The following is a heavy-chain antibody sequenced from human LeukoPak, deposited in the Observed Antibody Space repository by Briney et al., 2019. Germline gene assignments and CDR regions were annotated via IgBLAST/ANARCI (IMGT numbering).Heavy chain of an antibody. J-gene: IGHJ4*02. Sequence: ASVTVSFKASGYTFTIYYMHWVRQAPGQGVERMGLINPSAGSTTYAQKFQGRVTMARDTSTSTVYMELSSLRSDDTAVYYCARPRVERYYDRSGSFDYWGQGTLVTVSS. CDR3: ARPRVERYYDRSGSFDY. CDR1: GYTFTIYY. V-gene: IGHV1-46*01. CDR2: INPSAGST. D-gene: IGHD3-22*01.